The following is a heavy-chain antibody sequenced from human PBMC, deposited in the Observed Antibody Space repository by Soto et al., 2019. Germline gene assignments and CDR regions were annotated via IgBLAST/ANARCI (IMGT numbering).Heavy chain of an antibody. Sequence: GGSLRLSCAASGFTFSNYNMNWVRQAPGKGLEWISYIDSSSTPIHYADSVKGRFTISRDNAKNSLYLQMNSLRAEDTAVYFCARDLEEAYCTDGLCYRYYHFDNWGQGTLVTVSS. CDR1: GFTFSNYN. CDR2: IDSSSTPI. D-gene: IGHD2-8*01. CDR3: ARDLEEAYCTDGLCYRYYHFDN. J-gene: IGHJ4*02. V-gene: IGHV3-48*01.